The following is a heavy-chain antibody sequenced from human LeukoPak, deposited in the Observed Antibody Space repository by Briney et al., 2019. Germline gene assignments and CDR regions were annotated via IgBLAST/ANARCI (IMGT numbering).Heavy chain of an antibody. CDR1: GFSYSTYS. D-gene: IGHD6-19*01. J-gene: IGHJ4*02. CDR2: ISGSSSPI. Sequence: GGSLRLSCAASGFSYSTYSLNWVRQAPWRGLEWLSYISGSSSPIYYADSVKGRFTISRDNAKNSLYLDMNSLRDEDTAVYYCATEDSGRFHWGQGTLVTVSS. V-gene: IGHV3-48*02. CDR3: ATEDSGRFH.